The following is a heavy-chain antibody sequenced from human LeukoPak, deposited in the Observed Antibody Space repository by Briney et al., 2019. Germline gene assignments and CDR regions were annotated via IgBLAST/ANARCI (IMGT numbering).Heavy chain of an antibody. CDR1: GGSFSGYY. Sequence: PSETLSLTCAVYGGSFSGYYWSWIRQPPGKGLEWIGEINHSGSTNYNPSLKSRVTISVDTSKNQFSLKLSSVTAADTAVYYCARGRYGAYAYWGQGTLVTVSS. CDR2: INHSGST. V-gene: IGHV4-34*01. CDR3: ARGRYGAYAY. J-gene: IGHJ4*02. D-gene: IGHD3-16*01.